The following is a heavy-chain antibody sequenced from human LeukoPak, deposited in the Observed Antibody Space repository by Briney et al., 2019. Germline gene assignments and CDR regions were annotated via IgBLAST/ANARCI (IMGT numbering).Heavy chain of an antibody. CDR1: GGSISSGGYY. Sequence: KPSETLSLTCTVSGGSISSGGYYWSWIRQHPGKGLEWIGYIYYSGSTYYNPSLKSRVTISVDTSKNQFSLKLSSVTAADTAVYYCARGFYGDYPHGGSQFDYWGQGTLVTVSS. J-gene: IGHJ4*02. CDR3: ARGFYGDYPHGGSQFDY. CDR2: IYYSGST. V-gene: IGHV4-31*03. D-gene: IGHD4-17*01.